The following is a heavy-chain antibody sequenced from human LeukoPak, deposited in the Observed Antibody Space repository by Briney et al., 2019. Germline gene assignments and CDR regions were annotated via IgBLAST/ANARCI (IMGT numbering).Heavy chain of an antibody. D-gene: IGHD6-13*01. Sequence: GGSLRLSCAASAFTFSSYAMTWVRQAPGKGLEWVSVITGGGDTTYYADSVKGRFTISRDNAKNSLYLQMNSLRAEDTAVYYCARDGQQLGTSFDYWGQGTLVTVSS. V-gene: IGHV3-23*01. J-gene: IGHJ4*02. CDR1: AFTFSSYA. CDR3: ARDGQQLGTSFDY. CDR2: ITGGGDTT.